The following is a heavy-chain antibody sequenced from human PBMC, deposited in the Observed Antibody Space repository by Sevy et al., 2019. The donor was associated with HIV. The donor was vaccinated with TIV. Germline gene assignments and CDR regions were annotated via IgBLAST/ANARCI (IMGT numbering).Heavy chain of an antibody. Sequence: SETLSLTCAVSGSSISSGYYWGWIRQPPGKGLEWIGTIHRNGDTYYSKALKSRVTISVDTSKNQFSLKMRSVTAADTAIYYSARDRGAPRDSDYGSVFGGQGTLVTVSS. CDR3: ARDRGAPRDSDYGSVF. V-gene: IGHV4-38-2*02. D-gene: IGHD4-17*01. J-gene: IGHJ4*02. CDR1: GSSISSGYY. CDR2: IHRNGDT.